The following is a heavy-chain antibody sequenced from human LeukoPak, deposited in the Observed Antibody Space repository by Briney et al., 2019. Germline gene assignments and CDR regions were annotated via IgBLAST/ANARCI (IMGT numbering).Heavy chain of an antibody. Sequence: SETLSHTCMVPVGSISGEHGRGVRQRPGKGLEWIGYICGGRTDYNPSLKTRVTISLDTSKNQFSLKLNSVTAADTAVYFCAHSERLYHLDYWGQGALVTVSS. CDR1: VGSISGEH. D-gene: IGHD2-8*01. V-gene: IGHV4-59*08. CDR2: ICGGRT. CDR3: AHSERLYHLDY. J-gene: IGHJ4*02.